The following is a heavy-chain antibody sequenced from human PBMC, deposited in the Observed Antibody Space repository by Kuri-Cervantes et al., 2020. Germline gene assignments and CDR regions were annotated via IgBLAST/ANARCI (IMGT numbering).Heavy chain of an antibody. CDR3: ARGRLINFLREFDP. Sequence: GSLRLSCTVSGGSISSYYWSWIRQPPGKGLEWIGYIYYSGSTTYNPSLKSRVTMSIDTSKNQFSLKLTSVTAADTAVYYCARGRLINFLREFDPWGQGTLVTVSS. CDR1: GGSISSYY. J-gene: IGHJ5*02. V-gene: IGHV4-59*01. D-gene: IGHD3-10*01. CDR2: IYYSGST.